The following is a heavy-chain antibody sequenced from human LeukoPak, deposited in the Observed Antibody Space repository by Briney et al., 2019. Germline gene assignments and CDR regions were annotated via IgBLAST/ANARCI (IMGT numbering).Heavy chain of an antibody. CDR3: ARDGCSSTSCNYYGMDV. J-gene: IGHJ6*02. CDR2: IIPILGIA. D-gene: IGHD2-2*01. V-gene: IGHV1-69*04. Sequence: SVKVSCKASGGTFSSYAISWVRQAPGQGLEWMGRIIPILGIANYAQKFQGRVTITADKSTSTAYMELSSLRSEDTAVYYCARDGCSSTSCNYYGMDVWGQGTTVTVS. CDR1: GGTFSSYA.